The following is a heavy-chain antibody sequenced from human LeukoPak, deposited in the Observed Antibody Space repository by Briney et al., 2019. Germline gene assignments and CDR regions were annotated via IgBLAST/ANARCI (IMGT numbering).Heavy chain of an antibody. CDR2: IYYSGST. V-gene: IGHV4-59*01. CDR3: ARDLLPYSYDILTDY. J-gene: IGHJ4*02. CDR1: GGSISSYY. D-gene: IGHD3-9*01. Sequence: SETLSLTCTVSGGSISSYYWSWIRQPPGKGLEWIGYIYYSGSTNYNPSLKSRVTISVDTSKNQFSLKLSSVTAADTAVYYCARDLLPYSYDILTDYWGQGTLVTVSS.